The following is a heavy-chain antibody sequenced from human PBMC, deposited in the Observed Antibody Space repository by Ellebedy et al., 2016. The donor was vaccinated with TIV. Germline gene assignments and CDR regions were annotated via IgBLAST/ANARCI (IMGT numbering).Heavy chain of an antibody. D-gene: IGHD3-9*01. CDR1: GSTFSTYE. CDR2: IKSSGGTI. J-gene: IGHJ3*01. Sequence: PGGSLRLSCAASGSTFSTYEMNWVRQAPGKGLEWLSYIKSSGGTIYYADSVKGRFTISRDNAKNSLYLQMNSLRAEDTAVYYCARAPPVLRYFDWFSSFDLWGQGTLVTVSS. V-gene: IGHV3-48*03. CDR3: ARAPPVLRYFDWFSSFDL.